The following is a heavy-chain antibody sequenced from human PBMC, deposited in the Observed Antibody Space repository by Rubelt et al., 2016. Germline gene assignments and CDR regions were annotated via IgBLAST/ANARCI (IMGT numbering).Heavy chain of an antibody. J-gene: IGHJ3*02. CDR2: LSAYTGNT. D-gene: IGHD5-24*01. Sequence: QVQLVQSGAEVKKPGASVKVSCKASGYTFTSYGISWVRQAPGQGLEWMGWLSAYTGNTNYAQKLQGRVTMTTDTSTSTAYMGLRSLRSDDTAVYYCARRDGYNWDDAFDIWGQGTMVTVSS. V-gene: IGHV1-18*01. CDR1: GYTFTSYG. CDR3: ARRDGYNWDDAFDI.